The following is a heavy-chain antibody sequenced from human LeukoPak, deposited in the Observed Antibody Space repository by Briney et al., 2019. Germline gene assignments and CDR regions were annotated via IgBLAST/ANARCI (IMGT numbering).Heavy chain of an antibody. CDR2: SRNKANSYTT. V-gene: IGHV3-72*01. Sequence: RGSLRLSCAASGFTLSDFYMDWVRQAPGKGLEWVGRSRNKANSYTTEYAASVNGRFTISRDDSKNSLYLQMNSLKTEDTAIYYCARVNNYGGYHFDCWGQGTPVTVSS. CDR3: ARVNNYGGYHFDC. CDR1: GFTLSDFY. J-gene: IGHJ4*02. D-gene: IGHD5-12*01.